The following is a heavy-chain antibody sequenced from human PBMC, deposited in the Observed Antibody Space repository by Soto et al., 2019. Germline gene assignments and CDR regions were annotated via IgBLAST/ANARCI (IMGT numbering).Heavy chain of an antibody. J-gene: IGHJ5*02. CDR3: ARGGDGYNFNWFDP. D-gene: IGHD5-12*01. V-gene: IGHV1-69*13. Sequence: SVKVSCKASGGTFSSYAISWVRQAPGQGLEWMGGIIPIFGTANYAQKFQGRVTITADESTSTAYMELSSLRPEDTAVYYCARGGDGYNFNWFDPWGQGTLVTVSS. CDR1: GGTFSSYA. CDR2: IIPIFGTA.